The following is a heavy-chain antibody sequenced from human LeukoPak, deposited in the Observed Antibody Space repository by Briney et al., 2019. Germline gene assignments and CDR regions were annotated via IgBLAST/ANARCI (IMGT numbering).Heavy chain of an antibody. CDR3: AKDHLIIAVAGTVDY. D-gene: IGHD6-19*01. V-gene: IGHV3-23*01. CDR1: GFTFSSYA. CDR2: ISGSGGST. J-gene: IGHJ4*02. Sequence: PGGSLRLSCAASGFTFSSYAMSWVRQAPGKGLEWVSAISGSGGSTYYADSVKGRFTISRGNSKNTLYLQMNSLRAEDTAVYYCAKDHLIIAVAGTVDYWGQGTLVTVSS.